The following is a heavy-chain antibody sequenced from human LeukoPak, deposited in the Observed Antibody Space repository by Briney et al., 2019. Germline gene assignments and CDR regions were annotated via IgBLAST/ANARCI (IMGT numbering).Heavy chain of an antibody. J-gene: IGHJ4*02. Sequence: SETLSLTCTVSGGSISSYYWSWIRQPAGKGLEWIGRIYTSGSASHNPSLKSRVTMSVDTSKSQVSLTLSSVPAADTAVYCCARDTGTTLYFDYWGRRSLVTVPS. V-gene: IGHV4-4*07. CDR1: GGSISSYY. CDR2: IYTSGSA. D-gene: IGHD1-1*01. CDR3: ARDTGTTLYFDY.